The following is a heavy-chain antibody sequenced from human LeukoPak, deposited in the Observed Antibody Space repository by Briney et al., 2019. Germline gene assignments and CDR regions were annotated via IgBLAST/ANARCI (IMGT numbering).Heavy chain of an antibody. CDR3: ARECGGDQYYFDY. J-gene: IGHJ4*02. CDR1: GFTFSSYA. Sequence: GGSLRLSCAASGFTFSSYAMHWVRQAPGKGLEWVAVISYDGSNKYYADSVKGRFTISRDNSKNTLYLQMNSLRAEDMAVYYCARECGGDQYYFDYWGQGTLVTVSS. V-gene: IGHV3-30*04. D-gene: IGHD2-21*02. CDR2: ISYDGSNK.